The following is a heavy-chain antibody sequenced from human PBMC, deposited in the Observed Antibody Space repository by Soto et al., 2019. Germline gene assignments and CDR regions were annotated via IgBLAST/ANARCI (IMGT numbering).Heavy chain of an antibody. D-gene: IGHD6-13*01. CDR1: GFTFSSYD. CDR3: ARAGLEYGSSSALIDY. Sequence: EVQLVESGGGLVQPGGSLRLSCAASGFTFSSYDMHWVRQATGKGLEWVSAIGTAGDTYYPGSVKGRFTISRENAKNSLYLQMNSLRAEDTAVYYCARAGLEYGSSSALIDYWGQGTLVTVSS. V-gene: IGHV3-13*01. CDR2: IGTAGDT. J-gene: IGHJ4*02.